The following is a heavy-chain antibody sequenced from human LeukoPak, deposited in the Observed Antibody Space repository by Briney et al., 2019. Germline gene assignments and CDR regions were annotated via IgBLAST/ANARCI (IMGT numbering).Heavy chain of an antibody. Sequence: ASETLSLTCTVSGGSISSSSYYWGWIRQPPGKGLEWIGSIYYSGSTYYNPSLKSRVTISVDTSKNQFSLKLSSVTAADTAVYSCARHGFRAAIAARLYYYYGMDVWGQGTTVTVSS. J-gene: IGHJ6*02. CDR2: IYYSGST. V-gene: IGHV4-39*01. CDR3: ARHGFRAAIAARLYYYYGMDV. CDR1: GGSISSSSYY. D-gene: IGHD6-6*01.